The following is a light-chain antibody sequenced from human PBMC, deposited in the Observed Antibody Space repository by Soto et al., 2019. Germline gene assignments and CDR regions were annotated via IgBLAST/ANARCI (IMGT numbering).Light chain of an antibody. Sequence: DIQLTQSPTFMSASVGYIFTITCRASQVISDYIAWYQQKPGTAPKLLIYTVATLQSGVPSRFSGSGSGTEFTLTISSLQPEDFTTYYCQQLNSYPITFGQGTRLEI. J-gene: IGKJ5*01. CDR2: TVA. V-gene: IGKV1-9*01. CDR3: QQLNSYPIT. CDR1: QVISDY.